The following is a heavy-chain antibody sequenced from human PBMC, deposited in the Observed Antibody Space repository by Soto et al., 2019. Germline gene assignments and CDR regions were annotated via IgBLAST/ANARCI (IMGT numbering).Heavy chain of an antibody. CDR3: ARGDWFGELLGF. CDR1: GFTFSSYN. V-gene: IGHV3-21*01. J-gene: IGHJ4*02. D-gene: IGHD3-10*01. Sequence: EVQLVESGGGLVKPGGSLRLSCAASGFTFSSYNMNWVRQAPGKGLEWVSCIGGSSSYIYYVDSVQGRFTITRDNAKNSLNLQINSLRVEDTAVYYCARGDWFGELLGFWCQGTLVTVSS. CDR2: IGGSSSYI.